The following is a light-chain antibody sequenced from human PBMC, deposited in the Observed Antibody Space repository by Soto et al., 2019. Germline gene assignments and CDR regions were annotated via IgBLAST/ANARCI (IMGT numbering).Light chain of an antibody. CDR3: QQSYSTIT. Sequence: DIQMTQSPSSLSASVGDRVTITCRASQSISSYLNWYQQKPGKAPKLLIYAASSLQSGVPSRFSGSGSGTDFTLTISSLQPEDFATYYWQQSYSTITFGQGTRLEIK. V-gene: IGKV1-39*01. CDR1: QSISSY. CDR2: AAS. J-gene: IGKJ5*01.